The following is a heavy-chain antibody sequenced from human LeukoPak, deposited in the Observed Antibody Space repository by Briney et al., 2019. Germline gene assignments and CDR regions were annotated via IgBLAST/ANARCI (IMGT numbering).Heavy chain of an antibody. Sequence: GGSLRLSCAASGFTFSSYSMNWVRQALGKGLEWVSYISSSSSIIYYADSVKGRFTISRDNAKNSLYLQMNSLRVEDTAVYYCARAKTTYYYDSSSGYWGQGTLVTVSS. J-gene: IGHJ4*02. CDR3: ARAKTTYYYDSSSGY. V-gene: IGHV3-48*04. CDR2: ISSSSSII. D-gene: IGHD3-22*01. CDR1: GFTFSSYS.